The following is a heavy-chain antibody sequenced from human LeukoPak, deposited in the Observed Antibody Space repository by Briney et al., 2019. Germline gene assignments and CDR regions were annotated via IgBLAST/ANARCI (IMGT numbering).Heavy chain of an antibody. CDR1: GDSISRSSYY. CDR2: IYYSGST. D-gene: IGHD3-9*01. J-gene: IGHJ5*02. Sequence: SETLSLTCTVSGDSISRSSYYWGWIRQPPGKGLEWIGSIYYSGSTYYNPSLKSRVTISVDTSKNQFSLKLSSVTAADTAVYFCASRTRRYWLDPWGQGTLVTVSS. V-gene: IGHV4-39*01. CDR3: ASRTRRYWLDP.